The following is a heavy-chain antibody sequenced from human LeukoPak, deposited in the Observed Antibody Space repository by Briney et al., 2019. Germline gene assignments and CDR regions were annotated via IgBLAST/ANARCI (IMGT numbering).Heavy chain of an antibody. CDR3: ARESNGY. CDR1: GFTFNTYW. CDR2: INSDGSST. Sequence: GGSLRLSCVASGFTFNTYWMHWVRQAPGKGLVWVSRINSDGSSTTYADSVKGRFTISRDNAKNTVYLEMNSLRVEDTAVYYCARESNGYWGQGTLVTVSS. J-gene: IGHJ4*02. V-gene: IGHV3-74*03.